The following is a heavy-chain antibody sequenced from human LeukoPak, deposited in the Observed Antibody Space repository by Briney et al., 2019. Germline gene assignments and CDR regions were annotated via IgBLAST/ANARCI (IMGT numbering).Heavy chain of an antibody. V-gene: IGHV1-18*01. CDR1: GYTFRNYG. D-gene: IGHD3-3*01. Sequence: ASVKVSCKASGYTFRNYGISWVRHAPGQGLEWMGWISAYNGDTHYAQKLQGRVTMTTDTSTTTAYMELRSLRSDDTAVYYCAGDPSNTSGYQIYCDYWGQGTLVTVS. J-gene: IGHJ4*02. CDR2: ISAYNGDT. CDR3: AGDPSNTSGYQIYCDY.